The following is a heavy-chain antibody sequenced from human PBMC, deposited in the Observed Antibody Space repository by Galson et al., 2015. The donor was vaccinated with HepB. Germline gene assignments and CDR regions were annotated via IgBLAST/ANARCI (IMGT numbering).Heavy chain of an antibody. CDR1: GYSFTSYW. CDR2: IDPSDSYT. V-gene: IGHV5-10-1*01. CDR3: AGPPKYNHGQTLGY. D-gene: IGHD5-18*01. Sequence: QSGAEVKKPGESLRISCKGSGYSFTSYWINWVRQMPGKGLELMGRIDPSDSYTKYSPSFQGHVTISADKSINTAYLQWSSLKASDTSMYYCAGPPKYNHGQTLGYWGQGTLVTVSS. J-gene: IGHJ4*02.